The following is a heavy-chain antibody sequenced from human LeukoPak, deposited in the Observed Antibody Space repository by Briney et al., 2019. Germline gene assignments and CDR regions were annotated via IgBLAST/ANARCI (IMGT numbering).Heavy chain of an antibody. CDR2: ISGSGGST. Sequence: GGSLRLSCAASGFTFSSYAMSWVRQAPGKGLEWVSAISGSGGSTYYADSVKGRFTISRDNSKNTLYLQMNSLRAEDTAVYYCAKDGTYYDFWSGYPPGIDYYYMDVWGKGTTVTVSS. CDR3: AKDGTYYDFWSGYPPGIDYYYMDV. J-gene: IGHJ6*03. D-gene: IGHD3-3*01. CDR1: GFTFSSYA. V-gene: IGHV3-23*01.